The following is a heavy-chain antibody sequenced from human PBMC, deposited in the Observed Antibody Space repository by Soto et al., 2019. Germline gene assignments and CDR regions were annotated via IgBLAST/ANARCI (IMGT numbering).Heavy chain of an antibody. D-gene: IGHD6-6*01. V-gene: IGHV3-23*01. Sequence: GGSLRLSCAASGFTFSSYAMSWVRQAPGKGLEWVSAISGSGGSTYYADSVKGRFTISRDNSKNTLYLQMNSLRAEDTAVYYCAKDPQRYSSSVSFLFDYWGQGTLDTVSS. CDR2: ISGSGGST. CDR3: AKDPQRYSSSVSFLFDY. J-gene: IGHJ4*02. CDR1: GFTFSSYA.